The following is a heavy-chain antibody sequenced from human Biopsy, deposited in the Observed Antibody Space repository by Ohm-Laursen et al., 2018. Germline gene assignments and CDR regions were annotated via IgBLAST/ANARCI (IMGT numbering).Heavy chain of an antibody. D-gene: IGHD3-10*01. V-gene: IGHV4-34*01. J-gene: IGHJ5*01. CDR1: GGSISDYY. CDR3: VRGTVTVYNARIVLPGRGWFDS. CDR2: INHRGTT. Sequence: TLSLTCTVYGGSISDYYWTWIRQPPGKGLEWIGEINHRGTTNYNPSLKSRVAISVDTSKNQFSLTLRSLTAADRAVYYCVRGTVTVYNARIVLPGRGWFDSWGQGTPVTVSS.